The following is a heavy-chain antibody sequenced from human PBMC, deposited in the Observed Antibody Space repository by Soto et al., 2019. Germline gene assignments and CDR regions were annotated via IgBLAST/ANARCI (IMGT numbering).Heavy chain of an antibody. CDR3: ARDYDILTGYSRGGYYYGMDV. Sequence: EVQLVESGGGLVKPGGSLRLSCAASGFTFSSYSMNWVRQAPGKGLEWVSSISSSSSYIYYADSVKGRFTISRDNAKNSLYLQMNSLRAEDTDVYYCARDYDILTGYSRGGYYYGMDVWGQGTTVTVSS. V-gene: IGHV3-21*01. CDR1: GFTFSSYS. CDR2: ISSSSSYI. D-gene: IGHD3-9*01. J-gene: IGHJ6*02.